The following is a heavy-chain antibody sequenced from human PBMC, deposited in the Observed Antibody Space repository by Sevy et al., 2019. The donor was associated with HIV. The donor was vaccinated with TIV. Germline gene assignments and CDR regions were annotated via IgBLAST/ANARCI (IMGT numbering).Heavy chain of an antibody. V-gene: IGHV4-34*01. CDR3: ARDPYDCGGDCYVSGVFDI. CDR2: INYIGTT. D-gene: IGHD2-21*01. CDR1: DGSLSGYY. J-gene: IGHJ3*02. Sequence: SETLSLTCAVYDGSLSGYYWSWIRQSPGKGLEWIGHINYIGTTNYTPSLSSRLTISVDTSKNQFSLRLRTVTAADTAIYYCARDPYDCGGDCYVSGVFDIWGQGTLVTVSS.